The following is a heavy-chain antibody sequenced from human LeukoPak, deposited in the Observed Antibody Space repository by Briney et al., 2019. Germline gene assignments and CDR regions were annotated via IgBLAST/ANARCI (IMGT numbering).Heavy chain of an antibody. Sequence: PSETLSLTCTVSGGSISSYYWSWIRQPPGKGLEWIGYIYYSGSTNYNPSLKSRVTISVDTSKNQFSLKLSSVTAADTAVHYCARGRYSYGTLYFDYWGQGTLVTVSS. CDR1: GGSISSYY. J-gene: IGHJ4*02. V-gene: IGHV4-59*01. CDR3: ARGRYSYGTLYFDY. CDR2: IYYSGST. D-gene: IGHD5-18*01.